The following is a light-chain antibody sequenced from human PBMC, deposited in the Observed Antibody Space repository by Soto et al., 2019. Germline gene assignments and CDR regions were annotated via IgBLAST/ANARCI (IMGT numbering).Light chain of an antibody. CDR3: QQYGSSPWT. V-gene: IGKV3-20*01. CDR2: GAS. Sequence: EIVLTQSPGTLSLSPGDRASLSCRASQSVSSGFLAWYQQKPGQAPRLLIYGASSRATGIPDRFSGGGSGTDFILTISRLEPEDFAVYYCQQYGSSPWTFGQGTKVEIE. J-gene: IGKJ1*01. CDR1: QSVSSGF.